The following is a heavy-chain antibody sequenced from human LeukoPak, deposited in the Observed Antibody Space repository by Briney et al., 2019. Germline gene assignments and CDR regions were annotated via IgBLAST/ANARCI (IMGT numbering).Heavy chain of an antibody. CDR1: GGSFSGYY. CDR2: INHSGST. V-gene: IGHV4-34*01. D-gene: IGHD2-2*01. CDR3: ARGKVVVPAATNRFDP. Sequence: SETLSLTCAVYGGSFSGYYWSWIRQPPGKGLEWIGEINHSGSTNYNPSLKSRVTISVDTSKNQFSLKLSSVTAADTAVYYCARGKVVVPAATNRFDPWGQGTLVTVSS. J-gene: IGHJ5*02.